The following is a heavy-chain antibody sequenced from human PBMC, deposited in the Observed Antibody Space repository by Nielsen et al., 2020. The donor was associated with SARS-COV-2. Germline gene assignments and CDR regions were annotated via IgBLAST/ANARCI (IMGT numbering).Heavy chain of an antibody. CDR1: GFTFSDYY. V-gene: IGHV3-11*03. D-gene: IGHD5-18*01. CDR3: ARTGRNMVNYYGMDV. Sequence: GGSLRLSCAASGFTFSDYYMSWIRQAPGKGREWVSYISHSGNYMIYADSVKGRLTISRDNARNSVYLQMNSLGAEDTAVYYCARTGRNMVNYYGMDVWGQGTTVTVSS. J-gene: IGHJ6*02. CDR2: ISHSGNYM.